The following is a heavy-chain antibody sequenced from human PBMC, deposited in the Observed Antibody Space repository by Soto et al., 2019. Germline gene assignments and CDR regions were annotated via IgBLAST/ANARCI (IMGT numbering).Heavy chain of an antibody. D-gene: IGHD3-3*01. J-gene: IGHJ1*01. CDR2: ISYSGST. CDR3: ARDNYYTGSGYYTSYHEYFQY. Sequence: SETLSLTCTFSVGSISSGGYYWSWIRQYPWKGLEWIGYISYSGSTYYNPSLKSRITISVDTSKNQFFLKLRSVTAADTAVYYCARDNYYTGSGYYTSYHEYFQYLGQGTLVIVS. V-gene: IGHV4-31*03. CDR1: VGSISSGGYY.